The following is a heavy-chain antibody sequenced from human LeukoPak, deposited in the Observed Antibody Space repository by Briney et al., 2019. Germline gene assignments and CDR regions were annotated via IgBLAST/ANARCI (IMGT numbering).Heavy chain of an antibody. V-gene: IGHV1-69*04. CDR2: IIPILGIA. CDR3: ATPSSGSYYRRYFDL. CDR1: GGTFSSYA. J-gene: IGHJ2*01. D-gene: IGHD1-26*01. Sequence: GASVKVSCKASGGTFSSYAISWVRQAPGQGLEWMGRIIPILGIANYAQKLQGRVTMTTDTSTSTAYMELRSLRSDDTAVYYCATPSSGSYYRRYFDLWGRGTLVTVSS.